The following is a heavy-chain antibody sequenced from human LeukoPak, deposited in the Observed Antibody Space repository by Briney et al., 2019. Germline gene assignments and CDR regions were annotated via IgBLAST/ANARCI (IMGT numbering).Heavy chain of an antibody. D-gene: IGHD3-9*01. V-gene: IGHV1-2*02. CDR3: ARDRIRYFDWLLSDAFDI. CDR1: GYTFTGYY. CDR2: INPNSGGT. J-gene: IGHJ3*02. Sequence: ASVKVSCKASGYTFTGYYMHWVRQAPGQGLEWMGWINPNSGGTNYAQKFQGRVTMTRDTSISTAYMELSRLRSDDTAVYYCARDRIRYFDWLLSDAFDIWGQGTMVTVSS.